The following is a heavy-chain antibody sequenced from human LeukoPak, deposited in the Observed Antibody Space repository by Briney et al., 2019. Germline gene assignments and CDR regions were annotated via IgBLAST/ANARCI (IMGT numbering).Heavy chain of an antibody. CDR1: GFPFTSSA. CDR3: AALINGSGSFVWFDP. V-gene: IGHV1-58*01. J-gene: IGHJ5*02. D-gene: IGHD3-10*01. Sequence: ASVKVSCKASGFPFTSSAVQWVRPARGQRLEWIGWIVVGSGNTNYAQKFQERVTITRDMSTSTAYMELSSLRSEDTAVYYCAALINGSGSFVWFDPWGQGTLVTVSS. CDR2: IVVGSGNT.